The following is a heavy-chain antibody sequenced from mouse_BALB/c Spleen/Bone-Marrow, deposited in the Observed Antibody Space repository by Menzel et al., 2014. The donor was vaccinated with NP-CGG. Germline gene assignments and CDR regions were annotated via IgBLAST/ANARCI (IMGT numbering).Heavy chain of an antibody. CDR3: TRRRSLDY. J-gene: IGHJ2*01. CDR2: IYPGSGNT. CDR1: GYAFTNYW. Sequence: QVQLQQSGTELVRPGTSVKISCKASGYAFTNYWLGWVKQRPGHGLEWIGDIYPGSGNTYYNEKFKGKATLTADKSSSTVYMQLSGLTSEDSAVYFCTRRRSLDYWGQGTTLTVSS. V-gene: IGHV1-63*01.